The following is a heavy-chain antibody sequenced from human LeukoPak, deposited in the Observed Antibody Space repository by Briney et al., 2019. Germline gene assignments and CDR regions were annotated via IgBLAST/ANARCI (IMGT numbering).Heavy chain of an antibody. CDR2: IYPGDSDT. J-gene: IGHJ4*02. Sequence: GGSLRLSCKGSGYSFTSYWIGWVRQMPGKGLEWMGIIYPGDSDTRYSPSFQGQVTISADKSISTAYLQWSSLKASDTAMYYCERRGPVTPSNSYYFDYWGQGTLVTVSS. D-gene: IGHD4-11*01. CDR3: ERRGPVTPSNSYYFDY. CDR1: GYSFTSYW. V-gene: IGHV5-51*01.